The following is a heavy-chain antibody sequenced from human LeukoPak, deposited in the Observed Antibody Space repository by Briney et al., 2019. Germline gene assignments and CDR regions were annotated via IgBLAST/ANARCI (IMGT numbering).Heavy chain of an antibody. D-gene: IGHD1-26*01. V-gene: IGHV4-34*01. CDR3: ARNEWELLYYFDY. Sequence: SETLSLTCAVYGGSFSGYYWSWIRQPPGKGLEWIGEINHSGSTNYNPSLKSRVTISVDTSKNQFSLKLSSVTAADTAVYYRARNEWELLYYFDYWGQGTLVTVSS. J-gene: IGHJ4*02. CDR1: GGSFSGYY. CDR2: INHSGST.